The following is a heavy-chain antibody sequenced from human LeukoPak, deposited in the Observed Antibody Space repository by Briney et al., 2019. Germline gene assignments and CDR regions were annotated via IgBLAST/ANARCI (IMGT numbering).Heavy chain of an antibody. CDR1: GGSLSGYY. CDR2: INHSGST. J-gene: IGHJ4*02. D-gene: IGHD6-25*01. CDR3: ARSWQRLLDH. Sequence: SETLSLTCAVYGGSLSGYYWSWIRQPPGKGLEWIGEINHSGSTNYNPSLKSRVTISVDTSKNQFSLKLSSVTAADTAVYYCARSWQRLLDHWGQGTLVTVSS. V-gene: IGHV4-34*01.